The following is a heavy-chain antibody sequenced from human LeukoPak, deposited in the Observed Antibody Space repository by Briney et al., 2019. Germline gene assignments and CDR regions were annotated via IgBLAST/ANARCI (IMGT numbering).Heavy chain of an antibody. J-gene: IGHJ3*02. CDR3: ARESWVGAFDI. CDR1: GFTFSSYS. Sequence: GGSLRLSCAASGFTFSSYSMNWVRQAPGKGLEWVSSISSSSSYIYYADSVKGRFTISRDNAKNSLYLQMNSLRAEDTAVYYCARESWVGAFDIWGQGTMVTVSS. D-gene: IGHD6-13*01. V-gene: IGHV3-21*01. CDR2: ISSSSSYI.